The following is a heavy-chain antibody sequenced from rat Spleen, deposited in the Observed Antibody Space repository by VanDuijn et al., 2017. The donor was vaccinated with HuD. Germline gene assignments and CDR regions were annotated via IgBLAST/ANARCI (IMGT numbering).Heavy chain of an antibody. CDR1: GFSLSNYG. Sequence: VQLKESGPGLVQPSQTLSLTCTVSGFSLSNYGVFWVRQPPGKGLEWVASISSGGGNTYYRDSVKGRFTISRNNAKNTLFLQMDSLRSEDSATYYCTRGTYFRHWGQGVMVTVSS. V-gene: IGHV5S13*01. CDR3: TRGTYFRH. J-gene: IGHJ2*01. CDR2: ISSGGGNT. D-gene: IGHD4-6*01.